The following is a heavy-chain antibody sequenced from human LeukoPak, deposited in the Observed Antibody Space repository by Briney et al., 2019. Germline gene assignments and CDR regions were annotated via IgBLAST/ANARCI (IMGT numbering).Heavy chain of an antibody. J-gene: IGHJ4*02. Sequence: ASVKVSCKASGYTFTGYYMHWVRQAPGQGLEWMGWINPNGGGTNYAQKFQGRVTMTRDTSISTAYMELSRLRSDDTAVYYCARGPPFISMGGSGSYYNPRPPDYWGQGTLVTVSS. CDR1: GYTFTGYY. CDR3: ARGPPFISMGGSGSYYNPRPPDY. V-gene: IGHV1-2*02. CDR2: INPNGGGT. D-gene: IGHD3-10*01.